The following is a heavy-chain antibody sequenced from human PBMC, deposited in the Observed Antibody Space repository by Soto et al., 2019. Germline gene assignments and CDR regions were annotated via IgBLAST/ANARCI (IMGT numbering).Heavy chain of an antibody. CDR1: GFTVSSSD. V-gene: IGHV3-66*01. J-gene: IGHJ4*02. CDR2: IYSGGGT. CDR3: VRSFFCSGGSCYSISSH. Sequence: EVQLVESGGGLVQPGGSLRLSCAASGFTVSSSDMSWVRQAPGKGLEWVSVIYSGGGTYYADSVKGRFTISRDNSKNTIYLQMNSLRDEDTAVYYCVRSFFCSGGSCYSISSHWGQGTRVNVSS. D-gene: IGHD2-15*01.